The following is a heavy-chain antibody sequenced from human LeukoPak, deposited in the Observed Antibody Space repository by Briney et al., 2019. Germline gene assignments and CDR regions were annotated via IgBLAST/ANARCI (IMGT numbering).Heavy chain of an antibody. CDR2: ISGSGGST. CDR1: GFTFSSYA. J-gene: IGHJ4*02. V-gene: IGHV3-23*01. CDR3: AKDRTIAVAGPYFDY. D-gene: IGHD6-19*01. Sequence: PGGSLRLSCAASGFTFSSYAMSWVRQAPGKGLEWVSAISGSGGSTYYADSVKGRFTISRDNSKNTLYLQMNSLRAEDTAVYYCAKDRTIAVAGPYFDYWGQGTLVTVSS.